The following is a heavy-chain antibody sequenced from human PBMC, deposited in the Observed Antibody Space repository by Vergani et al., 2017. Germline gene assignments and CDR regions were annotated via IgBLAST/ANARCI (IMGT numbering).Heavy chain of an antibody. CDR1: GFTLSSHA. V-gene: IGHV3-33*01. Sequence: QVQLEESGGGVVQPGRSLRLSCAGSGFTLSSHAMHWVRQAPGKGLEWVAFIWYDGSKEYYADSVKGRFTISRDNSKNTLYLQMNNLRAADTAVYYCARSGYCAHGVCYTTYYYYMDVWGKGTAVTVSS. J-gene: IGHJ6*03. D-gene: IGHD2-8*01. CDR2: IWYDGSKE. CDR3: ARSGYCAHGVCYTTYYYYMDV.